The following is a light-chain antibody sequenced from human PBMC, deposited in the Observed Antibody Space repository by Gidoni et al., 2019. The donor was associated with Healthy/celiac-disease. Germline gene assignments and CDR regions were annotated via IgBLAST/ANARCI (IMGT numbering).Light chain of an antibody. J-gene: IGKJ4*01. CDR2: AAS. Sequence: DIQMTQSPSSLSASVGDRVTITCRASQSISSYLNWYQQKPGKAPKLLIYAASSLQSGVPSRFSGSGSVTDFTLTISSLQPEDFATYYCQQSYSTQLTFGGGTKVKIQ. CDR1: QSISSY. CDR3: QQSYSTQLT. V-gene: IGKV1-39*01.